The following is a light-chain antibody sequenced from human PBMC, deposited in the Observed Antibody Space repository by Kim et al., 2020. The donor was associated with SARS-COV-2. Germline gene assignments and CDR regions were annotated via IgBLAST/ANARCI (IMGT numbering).Light chain of an antibody. CDR1: NVGSKN. J-gene: IGLJ2*01. Sequence: YELTQPLTVSVALGQTARITCGGNNVGSKNVHWYQQKPGQAPVLVIYRDSNRPSGIPERFSGSNSGNTATLTISRDQAGDEADYYCQVWDSSTVVFGGGTQLTVL. V-gene: IGLV3-9*01. CDR2: RDS. CDR3: QVWDSSTVV.